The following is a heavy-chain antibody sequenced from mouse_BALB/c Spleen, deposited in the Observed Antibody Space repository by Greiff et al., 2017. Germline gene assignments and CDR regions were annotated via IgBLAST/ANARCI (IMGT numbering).Heavy chain of an antibody. CDR2: INPSTGYT. CDR1: GYTFTSYW. CDR3: ARRDYRGHYFDY. J-gene: IGHJ2*01. Sequence: QVQLQQSGAELAKPGASVKMSCKASGYTFTSYWMHWVKQRPGQGLEWIGYINPSTGYTEYNQKFKDKATLTADKSSSTAYTQLSSLTSEDSAVYYCARRDYRGHYFDYWGQGTTLTVSS. V-gene: IGHV1-7*01. D-gene: IGHD2-13*01.